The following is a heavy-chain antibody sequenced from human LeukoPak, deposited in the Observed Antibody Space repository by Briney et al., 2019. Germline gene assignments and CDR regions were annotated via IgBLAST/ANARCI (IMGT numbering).Heavy chain of an antibody. CDR1: GYSISSGYY. J-gene: IGHJ6*03. V-gene: IGHV4-38-2*02. CDR3: ARLYSSSWYLYYYYMDV. Sequence: PSETLSLTCTVSGYSISSGYYWSWIRQPPGKGLEWIGEINHSGSTNYNPSLKSRVTISVDTSKNQFSLKLSSVTAADTAVYYCARLYSSSWYLYYYYMDVWGKGTTVTISS. D-gene: IGHD6-13*01. CDR2: INHSGST.